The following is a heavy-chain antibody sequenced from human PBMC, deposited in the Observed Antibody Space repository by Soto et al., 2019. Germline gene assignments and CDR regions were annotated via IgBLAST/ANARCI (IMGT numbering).Heavy chain of an antibody. CDR1: GISIRDNY. D-gene: IGHD3-10*01. Sequence: EVQLVESGGGLSQPGGSLRLSCAVSGISIRDNYVSWVRQAPEKGLEWVSIIYSGGSADYTQSVRGRFTISRDISKNTVYLQMNSLRVEDTAVYYCARDISTRRELDYWGQGTLVTVSS. CDR2: IYSGGSA. J-gene: IGHJ4*02. CDR3: ARDISTRRELDY. V-gene: IGHV3-53*01.